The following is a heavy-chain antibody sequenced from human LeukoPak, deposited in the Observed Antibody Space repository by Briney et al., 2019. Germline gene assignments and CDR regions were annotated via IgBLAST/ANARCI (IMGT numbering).Heavy chain of an antibody. J-gene: IGHJ4*02. CDR2: IKYDGSEK. V-gene: IGHV3-7*04. D-gene: IGHD6-13*01. Sequence: PGGSLRLSCAASGFTLSSYWMSWVRQAPGKGLEWVANIKYDGSEKYYVDSVKGRFTISRDTAKNSLYLQMNSLRAEDTAVYYCAKDIAAAGLFFDYWGPGTLVTVSS. CDR1: GFTLSSYW. CDR3: AKDIAAAGLFFDY.